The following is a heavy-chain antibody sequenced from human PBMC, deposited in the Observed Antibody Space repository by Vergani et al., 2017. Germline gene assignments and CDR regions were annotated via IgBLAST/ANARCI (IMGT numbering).Heavy chain of an antibody. CDR2: IYTSGST. Sequence: QVQLQESGPGLGKPSQTLSLTCTVSGGSISGGSYYWSWIRQPAGKGLEWIGRIYTSGSTNYNPSLKSRVTMSVDTSKNQFSLKLSSVTAADTAVYYCARARARYYFDYWGQGTLVTVSS. CDR3: ARARARYYFDY. D-gene: IGHD3-10*01. V-gene: IGHV4-61*02. J-gene: IGHJ4*02. CDR1: GGSISGGSYY.